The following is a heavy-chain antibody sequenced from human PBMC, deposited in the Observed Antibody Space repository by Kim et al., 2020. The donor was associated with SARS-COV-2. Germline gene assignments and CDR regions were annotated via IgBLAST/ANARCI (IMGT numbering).Heavy chain of an antibody. J-gene: IGHJ4*02. Sequence: SETLSLTCAVYGGSFSGYYWSWIRQPPGKGLEWIGEIKHSGSTNYNPSLKSRVTISVDTSKNQFSLKLSSVTAADTAVYYCARVRAARSYFDYWGQGTLVTVSS. CDR2: IKHSGST. D-gene: IGHD6-6*01. CDR1: GGSFSGYY. CDR3: ARVRAARSYFDY. V-gene: IGHV4-34*01.